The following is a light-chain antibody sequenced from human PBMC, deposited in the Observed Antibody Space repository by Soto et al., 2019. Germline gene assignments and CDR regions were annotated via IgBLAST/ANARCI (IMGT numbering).Light chain of an antibody. Sequence: EVVLTQSPGTVSLSPGERVTLSCRASQSVISNYLAWYQQRPGQAPRLLIYAASSRATGIPDTFSGSGSVSDFTLSITRLEPEDFAVYYCQQYGSSLTWTCGQGTNVE. V-gene: IGKV3-20*01. CDR2: AAS. CDR1: QSVISNY. J-gene: IGKJ1*01. CDR3: QQYGSSLTWT.